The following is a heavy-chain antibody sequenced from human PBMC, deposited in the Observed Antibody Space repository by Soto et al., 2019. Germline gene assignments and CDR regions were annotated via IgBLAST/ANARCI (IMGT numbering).Heavy chain of an antibody. CDR3: ARDNHPQTRDFWSGNCDY. CDR2: ISYDGSNK. V-gene: IGHV3-30-3*01. J-gene: IGHJ4*02. D-gene: IGHD3-3*01. CDR1: GFTFSSYA. Sequence: GGSLRLSCAASGFTFSSYAMHWVRQAPGKGLEWVAVISYDGSNKYYADSVKGRFTISRDNSKNTLYLQMNSLRAEDTAVYYCARDNHPQTRDFWSGNCDYWGQGTLVTVSS.